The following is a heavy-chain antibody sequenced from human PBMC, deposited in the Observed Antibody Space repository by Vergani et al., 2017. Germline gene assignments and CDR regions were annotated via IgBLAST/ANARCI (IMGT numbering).Heavy chain of an antibody. J-gene: IGHJ5*02. CDR2: IYYSGST. V-gene: IGHV4-31*11. Sequence: QVQLQESGPGLVKPSGTLSLTCAVSGGSISSSGYYWSWIRQHPGKGLEWIGYIYYSGSTYYNPSLKSRVTISVDTSKNQFSLKLSSVTAADTAVYYCARDSLTDDYGDYDWFDPWGQGTLVTVSS. D-gene: IGHD4-17*01. CDR3: ARDSLTDDYGDYDWFDP. CDR1: GGSISSSGYY.